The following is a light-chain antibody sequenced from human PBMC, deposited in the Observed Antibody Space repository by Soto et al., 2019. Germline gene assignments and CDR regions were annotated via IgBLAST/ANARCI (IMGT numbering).Light chain of an antibody. V-gene: IGKV3-15*01. CDR3: HQYNNWPQT. Sequence: EIVMTQSPATLSVSPGERATLSCRASQSVSSNLAWYQQKPGQAPRLLLSGASTRATGFPARFSGSGSGTEFTLTISSLQSEDFAVYYCHQYNNWPQTFGQGTKLEIK. CDR2: GAS. CDR1: QSVSSN. J-gene: IGKJ2*01.